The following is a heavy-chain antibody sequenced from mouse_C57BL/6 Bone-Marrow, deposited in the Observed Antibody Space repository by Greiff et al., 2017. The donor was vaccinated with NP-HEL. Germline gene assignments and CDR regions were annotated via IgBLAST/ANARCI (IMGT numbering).Heavy chain of an antibody. V-gene: IGHV5-9-1*02. D-gene: IGHD1-1*01. CDR3: TRDPTTEAMDY. CDR1: GFTFSSYA. CDR2: ISSGGDYI. Sequence: EVMLVESGEGLVKPGGSLKLSCAASGFTFSSYAMSWVRQTPEKRLEWVAYISSGGDYIYYADTVKGRFTISRDNARNTLYLQMSSLKSEDTAMYYRTRDPTTEAMDYWGQGTSVTVSS. J-gene: IGHJ4*01.